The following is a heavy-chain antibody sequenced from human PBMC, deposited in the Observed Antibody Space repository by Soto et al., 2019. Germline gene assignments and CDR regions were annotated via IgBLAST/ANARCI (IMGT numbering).Heavy chain of an antibody. V-gene: IGHV1-69*06. Sequence: QVQLVQSGAEVKEPGSSVKVSCKASGGTFSTYAVTWVRQAPGQGPEWMGGITPMSPTPNYAQNFQGRLTITADRSTSTAYMELTSLRSEDTAVYYCAGYGDYFHFWGQGTLVKVSS. CDR3: AGYGDYFHF. CDR2: ITPMSPTP. D-gene: IGHD4-17*01. CDR1: GGTFSTYA. J-gene: IGHJ4*02.